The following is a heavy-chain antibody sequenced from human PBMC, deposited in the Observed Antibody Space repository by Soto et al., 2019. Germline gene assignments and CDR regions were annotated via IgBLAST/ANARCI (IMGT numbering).Heavy chain of an antibody. V-gene: IGHV2-5*01. CDR1: GFSLSTSGVG. D-gene: IGHD6-13*01. J-gene: IGHJ5*02. CDR3: AHSFRYSSSSSSIHWFDP. Sequence: QITLKESGPTLVKPTQTLTLTCTFSGFSLSTSGVGVGWIRQPPGKALEWLALIYWNDDKRYSPSLKSRLTITKDTSKNQVVLTMTNMDPVDTATYYCAHSFRYSSSSSSIHWFDPWGQGTLVTVSS. CDR2: IYWNDDK.